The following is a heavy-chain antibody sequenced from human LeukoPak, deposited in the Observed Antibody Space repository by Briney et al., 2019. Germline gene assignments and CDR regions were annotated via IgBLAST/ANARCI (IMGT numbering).Heavy chain of an antibody. D-gene: IGHD5-12*01. Sequence: GGSLRLSCAASGFTVSSNYMNWVRQAPGKGLEWVSVITSGGNTYYADSVKGRFTTSRDNSKNTLYVQMNSLRAEDTAIYYCARGRGYRDYDRTLDYLGQGTLVTVSS. J-gene: IGHJ4*02. V-gene: IGHV3-53*01. CDR3: ARGRGYRDYDRTLDY. CDR2: ITSGGNT. CDR1: GFTVSSNY.